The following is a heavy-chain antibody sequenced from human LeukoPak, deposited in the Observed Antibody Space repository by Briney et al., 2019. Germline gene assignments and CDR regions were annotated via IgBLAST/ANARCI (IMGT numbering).Heavy chain of an antibody. J-gene: IGHJ4*02. Sequence: SETLSLTCTVSGGSISSGGYYWRWIRQHPGKGLECIGYIYYSGSTYYNPSLKSRVTISVDTSKNQFSLKLSSVTAADTALYYCARAVDYGDWIHLDYWGQGTLVTVSS. CDR1: GGSISSGGYY. V-gene: IGHV4-31*03. D-gene: IGHD4-17*01. CDR2: IYYSGST. CDR3: ARAVDYGDWIHLDY.